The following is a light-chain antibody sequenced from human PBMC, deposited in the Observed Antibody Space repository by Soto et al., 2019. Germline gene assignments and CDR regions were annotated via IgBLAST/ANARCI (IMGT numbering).Light chain of an antibody. Sequence: DIQMTQSPSTLSASVGDRVTITCRASQSFSGWLAWYQQKPGEAPKLLIYDASALPRGVPSRFSGSGSGTKFTLTIASLQPDDFATYYCQQYETFSGTFGPGTKVDIK. V-gene: IGKV1-5*01. J-gene: IGKJ1*01. CDR2: DAS. CDR1: QSFSGW. CDR3: QQYETFSGT.